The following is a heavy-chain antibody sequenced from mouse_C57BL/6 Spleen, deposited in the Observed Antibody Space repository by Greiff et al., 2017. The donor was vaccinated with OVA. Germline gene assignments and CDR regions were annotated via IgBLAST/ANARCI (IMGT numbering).Heavy chain of an antibody. V-gene: IGHV5-4*01. J-gene: IGHJ4*01. CDR2: ISDGGSYT. CDR3: ARGGYYSNYDYAMDY. Sequence: EVQLVESGGGLVKPGGSLKLSCAASGFTFSSYAMSWVRQTPEKRLEWVATISDGGSYTYYPDNVKGRFTISRDNAKNNLYLQMSHLKSEDTAMYYCARGGYYSNYDYAMDYWGQGTSVTVSS. CDR1: GFTFSSYA. D-gene: IGHD2-5*01.